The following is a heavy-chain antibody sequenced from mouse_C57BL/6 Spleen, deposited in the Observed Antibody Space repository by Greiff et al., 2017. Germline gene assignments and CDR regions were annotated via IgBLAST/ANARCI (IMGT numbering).Heavy chain of an antibody. CDR1: GYTFTSYW. V-gene: IGHV1-50*01. J-gene: IGHJ4*01. CDR2: IDPSDSYT. Sequence: VQLQQPGAELVKPGASVKLSCKASGYTFTSYWMQWVKQRPGQGLEWIGEIDPSDSYTNYNQKFKGKATLTVDTSSSTAYMQLSSLTSEDSAVYYCSRLMRYYGNYVDYAMDYWGQGTSVTVSS. D-gene: IGHD2-1*01. CDR3: SRLMRYYGNYVDYAMDY.